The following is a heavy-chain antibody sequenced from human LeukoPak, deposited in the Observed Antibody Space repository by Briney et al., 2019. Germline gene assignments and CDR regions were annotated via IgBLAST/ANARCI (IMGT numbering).Heavy chain of an antibody. CDR2: ISSDSGTI. CDR3: ARDKKGIDY. Sequence: GGSLRLSCAASGFIFSSYAMNWVRQAPGKGLEWISYISSDSGTIYYADSMKGRFTISRDNARNSLYLQMNSLRAEDTAVYYCARDKKGIDYWGQGALVTVSS. J-gene: IGHJ4*02. CDR1: GFIFSSYA. D-gene: IGHD3-10*01. V-gene: IGHV3-48*01.